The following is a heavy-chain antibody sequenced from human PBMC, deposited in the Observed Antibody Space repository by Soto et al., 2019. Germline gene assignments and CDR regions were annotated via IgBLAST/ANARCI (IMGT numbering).Heavy chain of an antibody. CDR2: MNPNSGNT. D-gene: IGHD3-22*01. CDR3: ASSYDYDSSGYCRLYYYYGMDV. Sequence: ASVKVSCKASGYTFTSYDINSVRQATGQGLEWMGWMNPNSGNTGYSQKFQGRVTITRDTSASTAYMELSSLRSEDAAVYYCASSYDYDSSGYCRLYYYYGMDVWGQGTTVTVSS. CDR1: GYTFTSYD. V-gene: IGHV1-8*01. J-gene: IGHJ6*02.